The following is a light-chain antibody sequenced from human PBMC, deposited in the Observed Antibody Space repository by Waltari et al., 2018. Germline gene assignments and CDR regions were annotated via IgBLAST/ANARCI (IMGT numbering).Light chain of an antibody. Sequence: QSALTQPASVSGSPGQSIPISCSGTDSDVGAYDFVSWYQQHPGKAPHLIIYEVRNRPSGISNRFSASKSGNTASLTISGLQAEDEADYYCSSYTTSSAPGVFGTGTRVTVL. CDR3: SSYTTSSAPGV. V-gene: IGLV2-14*01. J-gene: IGLJ1*01. CDR2: EVR. CDR1: DSDVGAYDF.